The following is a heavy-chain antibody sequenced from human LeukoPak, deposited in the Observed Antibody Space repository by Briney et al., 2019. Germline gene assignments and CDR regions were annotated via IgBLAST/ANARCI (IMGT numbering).Heavy chain of an antibody. CDR2: INPSGGST. D-gene: IGHD6-13*01. CDR1: GYTFTDYY. V-gene: IGHV1-46*01. CDR3: ARFLHAGYSSSADLFDY. J-gene: IGHJ4*02. Sequence: ASVKVSCKTSGYTFTDYYIHWERQAPGQGLEWMGIINPSGGSTSYAQKFQGRVTMTRDTSTSTVYMELSSLRSKDTAVYYCARFLHAGYSSSADLFDYWGQGTLVTVSS.